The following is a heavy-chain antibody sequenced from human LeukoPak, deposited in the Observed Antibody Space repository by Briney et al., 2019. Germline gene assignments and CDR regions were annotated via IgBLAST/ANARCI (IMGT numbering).Heavy chain of an antibody. V-gene: IGHV3-53*01. CDR3: ARRAGDYSHPYDY. J-gene: IGHJ4*02. Sequence: GGSLRLSCTVSGFTVSSNSMSWVRQAPGKGLEWVSFIYSGGNTHNSDSVKGRFTISRDNSMNTLYLQMNTLRAEDTAVYYCARRAGDYSHPYDYWGQGTLVTVSS. CDR2: IYSGGNT. D-gene: IGHD3-22*01. CDR1: GFTVSSNS.